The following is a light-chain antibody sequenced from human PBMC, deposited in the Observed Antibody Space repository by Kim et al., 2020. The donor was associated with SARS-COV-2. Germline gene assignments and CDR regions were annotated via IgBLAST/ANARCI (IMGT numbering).Light chain of an antibody. J-gene: IGLJ3*02. V-gene: IGLV3-21*04. Sequence: PGKTARITCGGNNIGSKRVHWYQQKPGQAPVLVIYYDSDRPSGIPERFSVSNSGNTATLTISRVEAGDEADYYCQVWDSSSDHPVFGGGTQLTVL. CDR1: NIGSKR. CDR2: YDS. CDR3: QVWDSSSDHPV.